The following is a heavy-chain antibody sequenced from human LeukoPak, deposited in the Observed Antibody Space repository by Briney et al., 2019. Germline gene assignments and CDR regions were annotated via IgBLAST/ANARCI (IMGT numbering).Heavy chain of an antibody. D-gene: IGHD3-22*01. CDR2: VYYGGST. V-gene: IGHV4-39*01. J-gene: IGHJ4*02. Sequence: KTSETLSLTCSVSGGSISTSNYLWAWIRQPPGKGLEWIGSVYYGGSTQYNPALQSRVTISIDTSKNQFSLNLNSVTAADTAVYYCARHDRYFYDGSGHITLSFFDYWGQGTLVTASS. CDR1: GGSISTSNYL. CDR3: ARHDRYFYDGSGHITLSFFDY.